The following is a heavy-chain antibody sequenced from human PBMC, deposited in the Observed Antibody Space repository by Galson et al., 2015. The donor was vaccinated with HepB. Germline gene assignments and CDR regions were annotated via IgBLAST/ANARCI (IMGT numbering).Heavy chain of an antibody. CDR2: VSSGSSTT. J-gene: IGHJ4*02. CDR3: ARTRLGQFDF. CDR1: GFTFSSYS. D-gene: IGHD2-21*01. V-gene: IGHV3-48*01. Sequence: SLRLSRAASGFTFSSYSMIWVRQAPGKGLEWVSYVSSGSSTTHYADSVKGRFTISRDNAKNSLYLQLSSLRAEDTAVYYCARTRLGQFDFWGQGTLVTVSS.